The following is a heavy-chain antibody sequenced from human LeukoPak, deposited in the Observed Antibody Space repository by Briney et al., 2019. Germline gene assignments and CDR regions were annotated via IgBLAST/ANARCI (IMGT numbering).Heavy chain of an antibody. D-gene: IGHD6-19*01. CDR3: ARDGSNSGWIDY. CDR1: GFTFSRYW. CDR2: INSDGSTT. Sequence: GGSLRLSCAASGFTFSRYWMHWVRQVPGKGLLWVSRINSDGSTTTYADFVKGRFTISRDDAKNTLYLQMNILRAEDTAVYYCARDGSNSGWIDYWGQGTRVTVSS. J-gene: IGHJ4*02. V-gene: IGHV3-74*01.